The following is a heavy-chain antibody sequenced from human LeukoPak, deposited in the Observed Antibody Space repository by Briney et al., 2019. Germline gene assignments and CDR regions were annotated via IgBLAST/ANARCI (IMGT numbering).Heavy chain of an antibody. Sequence: TSETLSLTCTVSGGSISSSNYYWGWIRQPPGKGLEWIGSILYSGTTYYNPSLESRITISVDTSKNQVSLKLNSVTAAGTAVFYCARHLRVGARQEFDYWGQGTLVTVSS. J-gene: IGHJ4*02. D-gene: IGHD5/OR15-5a*01. CDR2: ILYSGTT. CDR1: GGSISSSNYY. CDR3: ARHLRVGARQEFDY. V-gene: IGHV4-39*01.